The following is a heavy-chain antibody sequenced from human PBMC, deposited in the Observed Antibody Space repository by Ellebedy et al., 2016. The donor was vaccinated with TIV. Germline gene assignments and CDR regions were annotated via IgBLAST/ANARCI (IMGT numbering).Heavy chain of an antibody. CDR3: ARRKTTITTFDY. Sequence: MPSETLSLTCTVSGGSISSYYWSWIRQPPGKGLEWIGYIYYSGSTNYNPSLKSRVTISVDTSKNQFSLKLSSVTAADTAVYYCARRKTTITTFDYWGQGTLVTFSS. V-gene: IGHV4-59*08. CDR1: GGSISSYY. J-gene: IGHJ4*02. D-gene: IGHD3-9*01. CDR2: IYYSGST.